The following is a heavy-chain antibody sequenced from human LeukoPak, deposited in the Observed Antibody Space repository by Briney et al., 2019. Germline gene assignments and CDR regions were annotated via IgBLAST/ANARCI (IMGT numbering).Heavy chain of an antibody. V-gene: IGHV7-4-1*02. CDR3: ARYTSGYYRWFDP. Sequence: ASVKVSCKASGYTFTTYAMNWVRQAPGQGLGWMGWINTNTGNPTYAQGFTGRCVVSLDTSVSTAYLQISSLTAEDTAAYYCARYTSGYYRWFDPWGQGTLVTVSS. J-gene: IGHJ5*02. CDR2: INTNTGNP. D-gene: IGHD6-19*01. CDR1: GYTFTTYA.